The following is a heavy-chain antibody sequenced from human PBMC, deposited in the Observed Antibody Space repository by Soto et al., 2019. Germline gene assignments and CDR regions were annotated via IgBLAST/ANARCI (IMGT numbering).Heavy chain of an antibody. CDR3: ARDLGLLKSLFDY. V-gene: IGHV3-30*03. CDR2: ISYDGSNK. J-gene: IGHJ4*02. CDR1: GFTFSSYG. Sequence: PGGSLRLSCAVSGFTFSSYGMHWVRQAPGKGLEWVAVISYDGSNKYYEDSVKGRFTISRDNSKRSVFLDLSSLRVEDTAVYYCARDLGLLKSLFDYWGQGTLVTVSS. D-gene: IGHD3-16*01.